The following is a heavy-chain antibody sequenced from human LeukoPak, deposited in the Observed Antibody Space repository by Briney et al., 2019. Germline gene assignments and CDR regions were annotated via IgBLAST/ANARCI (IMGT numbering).Heavy chain of an antibody. CDR1: GLTVSSNY. CDR3: AGPADQLDLLRYFDWLLSQVDY. V-gene: IGHV3-11*01. CDR2: ISSSGSTI. D-gene: IGHD3-9*01. Sequence: GGSLRLSCAASGLTVSSNYMSWVRQAPGKGLEWVSYISSSGSTIYYADSVKGRFTISRDNAKNSLYLQMNSLRAEDTAVYYCAGPADQLDLLRYFDWLLSQVDYWGQGTLVTVSS. J-gene: IGHJ4*02.